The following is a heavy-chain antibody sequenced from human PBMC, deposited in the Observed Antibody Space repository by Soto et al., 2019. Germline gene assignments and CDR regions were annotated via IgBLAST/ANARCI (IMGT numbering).Heavy chain of an antibody. CDR2: INAANGDT. CDR1: GYIFTNYP. J-gene: IGHJ4*02. V-gene: IGHV1-3*01. D-gene: IGHD3-10*01. Sequence: QVQLVQSGAELKNPGASVKVSCKASGYIFTNYPIHWVRQAPGQRLEWMGWINAANGDTGYSQNFQGRVTFTRDTSASTVYMEMSSLTSEDTAIYCCARKDYYGSGCYYFDYWGQGTRVTVSS. CDR3: ARKDYYGSGCYYFDY.